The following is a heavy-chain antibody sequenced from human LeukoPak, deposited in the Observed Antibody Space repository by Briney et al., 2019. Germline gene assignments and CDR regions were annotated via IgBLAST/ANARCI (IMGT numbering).Heavy chain of an antibody. J-gene: IGHJ4*02. CDR2: INHSGST. V-gene: IGHV4-34*01. D-gene: IGHD7-27*01. CDR3: ARARLRAGDRSSKTLDY. Sequence: SETLSLTCAVYGGSFSGYYWSWIRQPPGKGLEWIGEINHSGSTNYNPSLKSRVTISVDTSKNQFSLKLSSVTAAGTAVYYCARARLRAGDRSSKTLDYWGQGTLVTVSS. CDR1: GGSFSGYY.